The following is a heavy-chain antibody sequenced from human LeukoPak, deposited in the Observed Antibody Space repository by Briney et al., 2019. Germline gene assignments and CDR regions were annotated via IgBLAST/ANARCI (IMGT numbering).Heavy chain of an antibody. Sequence: GGSLRLSCAASGFTFSTYGMHWVRQAPGKGLEWVAVIWYDGSNKYYADSVKGRFTISRDNSKNTLYLQMNSLRAEDTAVYYCARERYELSTPYGMDVWGQGTTVTVSS. CDR3: ARERYELSTPYGMDV. CDR2: IWYDGSNK. CDR1: GFTFSTYG. D-gene: IGHD3-16*02. V-gene: IGHV3-33*01. J-gene: IGHJ6*02.